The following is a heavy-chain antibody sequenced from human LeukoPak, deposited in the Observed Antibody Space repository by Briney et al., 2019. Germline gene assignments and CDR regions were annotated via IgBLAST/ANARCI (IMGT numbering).Heavy chain of an antibody. J-gene: IGHJ4*02. CDR1: GGSISSSSYY. CDR3: ARYVGYSRGLFDY. D-gene: IGHD5-18*01. Sequence: SETLSLTCTVSGGSISSSSYYWGWIRQPPGKGLEWIGSIYYSGSTYYNPSLKSRVTISVDTSKNQFSLKLSSVTAADTAVYYCARYVGYSRGLFDYWGQGTLVTVSS. CDR2: IYYSGST. V-gene: IGHV4-39*07.